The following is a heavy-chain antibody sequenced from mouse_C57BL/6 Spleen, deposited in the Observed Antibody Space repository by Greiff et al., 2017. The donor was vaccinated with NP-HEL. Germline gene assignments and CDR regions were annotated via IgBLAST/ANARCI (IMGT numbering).Heavy chain of an antibody. D-gene: IGHD2-5*01. CDR2: IDPENGDT. J-gene: IGHJ2*01. CDR3: RLYSNYFDY. CDR1: GFNIKDDY. V-gene: IGHV14-4*01. Sequence: EVQLQESGAELVRPGASVKLSCTASGFNIKDDYMHWVKQRPEQGLEWIGWIDPENGDTEYASKFQGKATITADTSSNTAYLQLSSLTSEDTAVYYCRLYSNYFDYWGQGTTLTVSS.